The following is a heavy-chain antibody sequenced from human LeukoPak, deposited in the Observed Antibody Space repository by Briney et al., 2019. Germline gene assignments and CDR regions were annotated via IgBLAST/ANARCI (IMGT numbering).Heavy chain of an antibody. Sequence: PSETLSLTCAVYGGSFSGYYWSWIRQPPGKGLEWIGEINHSGSTNYSPSLKSRVTISVDTSKNQFSLKLSSVTAADTAVYYCARVVYGSGSYYHDYWGQGTLVTVSS. CDR3: ARVVYGSGSYYHDY. CDR2: INHSGST. D-gene: IGHD3-10*01. V-gene: IGHV4-34*01. J-gene: IGHJ4*02. CDR1: GGSFSGYY.